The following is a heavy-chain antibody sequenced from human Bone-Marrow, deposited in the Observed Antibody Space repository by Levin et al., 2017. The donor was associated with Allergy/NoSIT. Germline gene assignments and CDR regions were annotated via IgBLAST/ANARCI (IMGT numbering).Heavy chain of an antibody. CDR3: AKDIPFTGGGAIVY. V-gene: IGHV3-15*05. Sequence: LSLTCAASGIPFLDAWMTWVRHSPGKGLEWVGHIKSRVHGGTADYAAPVKGRFTISRDDSKSTLYLQMNSLKTEDTAIYYCAKDIPFTGGGAIVYWGQGALVTVSS. D-gene: IGHD3-16*02. CDR1: GIPFLDAW. J-gene: IGHJ4*02. CDR2: IKSRVHGGTA.